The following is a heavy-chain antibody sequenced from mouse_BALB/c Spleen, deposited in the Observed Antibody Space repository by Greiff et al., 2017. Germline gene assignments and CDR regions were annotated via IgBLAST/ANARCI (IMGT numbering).Heavy chain of an antibody. V-gene: IGHV1S29*02. D-gene: IGHD2-4*01. CDR1: GYTFTDYN. CDR3: ARIYYDYDELAY. J-gene: IGHJ3*01. Sequence: EVQLQQSGPELVKPGASVKISCKASGYTFTDYNMHWVKQSHGKSLEWIGYIYPYNGGTGYNQKFKSKATLTVDNSSSTAYMELRSLTSEDSAVYYCARIYYDYDELAYWGQGTLVTVSA. CDR2: IYPYNGGT.